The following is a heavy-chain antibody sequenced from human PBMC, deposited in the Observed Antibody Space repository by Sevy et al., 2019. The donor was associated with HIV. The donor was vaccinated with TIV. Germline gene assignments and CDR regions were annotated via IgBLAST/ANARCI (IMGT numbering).Heavy chain of an antibody. V-gene: IGHV1-24*01. CDR3: ATTKDYYESSGDPFDY. CDR2: FDPEDDEK. J-gene: IGHJ4*02. CDR1: GYTLTQLS. D-gene: IGHD3-22*01. Sequence: ASVKVSCKVSGYTLTQLSMHWVRQAPGKGLEWMGSFDPEDDEKIYAQKLQGRLTMTEDTSTDTAYMELSSLRSEDTAVYYCATTKDYYESSGDPFDYWGQSTLVTVSS.